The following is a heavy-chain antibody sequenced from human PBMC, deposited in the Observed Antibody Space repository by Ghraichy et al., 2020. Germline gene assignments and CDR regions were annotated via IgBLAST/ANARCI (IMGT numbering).Heavy chain of an antibody. D-gene: IGHD5-12*01. CDR1: GGTFSSYA. V-gene: IGHV1-69*13. CDR2: IIPIFGTA. Sequence: SVKVSCKASGGTFSSYAISWVRQAPGQGLEWMGGIIPIFGTANYAQKFQGRVTITADESTSTAYMELSSLRSEDTAVYYCARERDSGYDGSDAFDIWGQGTMVTVSS. CDR3: ARERDSGYDGSDAFDI. J-gene: IGHJ3*02.